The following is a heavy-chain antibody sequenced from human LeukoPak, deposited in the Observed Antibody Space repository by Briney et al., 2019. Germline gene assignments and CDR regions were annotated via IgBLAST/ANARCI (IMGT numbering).Heavy chain of an antibody. CDR3: ARSSGSWVDAFDI. CDR1: GYSFTGYW. V-gene: IGHV5-51*01. CDR2: IYPGDSDT. J-gene: IGHJ3*02. D-gene: IGHD6-13*01. Sequence: GESLRISCKGSGYSFTGYWIGWVRQMPGKGLEWMGIIYPGDSDTRYSPSFQGQVTISADKSISTAYLQWSSLKASDTAMYYCARSSGSWVDAFDIWGQGTMVTVSS.